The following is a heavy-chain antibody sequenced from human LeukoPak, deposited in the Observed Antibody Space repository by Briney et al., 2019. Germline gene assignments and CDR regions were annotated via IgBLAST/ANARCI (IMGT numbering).Heavy chain of an antibody. V-gene: IGHV3-23*01. CDR3: AKGYADYGADAFDI. Sequence: PGGSLRLSCEPSGFTFSTYAMSWVRQAPGKGLEWVSTSRGSGGITYYADSVKGRFTISRDHSRNTLYLQMDGLRVEDTAVYYCAKGYADYGADAFDIWGQGTMVTVSS. J-gene: IGHJ3*02. CDR1: GFTFSTYA. D-gene: IGHD4-17*01. CDR2: SRGSGGIT.